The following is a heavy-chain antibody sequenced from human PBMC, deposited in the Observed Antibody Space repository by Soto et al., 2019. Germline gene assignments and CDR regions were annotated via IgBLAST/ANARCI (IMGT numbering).Heavy chain of an antibody. CDR2: IYYSGGT. Sequence: QVQLQESGPGLVKPSETLSLTCTVSGGSVSSGSYYWSWIRQPPGKGLEWIGYIYYSGGTNYNPSLKSRVTISVDTSKNQFSLKLSSVTAADTAVYYCARLRSYGSLRWFDPWGQGTLVTVSS. D-gene: IGHD5-18*01. CDR1: GGSVSSGSYY. J-gene: IGHJ5*02. CDR3: ARLRSYGSLRWFDP. V-gene: IGHV4-61*01.